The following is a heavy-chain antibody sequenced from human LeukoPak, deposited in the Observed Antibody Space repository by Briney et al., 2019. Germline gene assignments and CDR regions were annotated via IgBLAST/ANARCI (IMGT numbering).Heavy chain of an antibody. V-gene: IGHV4-39*02. Sequence: SETLSLTCTVSGDSISSSHYYWGWIRQSPGKGLEWIGSIYSGGETHYNPSLNSRVTIFLDTSKNRFSLNLISVTATDTAAYYCVRDYSNFVQGDWGQGTLVTVSS. CDR3: VRDYSNFVQGD. CDR2: IYSGGET. J-gene: IGHJ4*02. D-gene: IGHD4-11*01. CDR1: GDSISSSHYY.